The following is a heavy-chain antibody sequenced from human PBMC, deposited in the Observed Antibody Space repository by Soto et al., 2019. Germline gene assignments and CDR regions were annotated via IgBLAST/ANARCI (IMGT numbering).Heavy chain of an antibody. J-gene: IGHJ4*02. CDR3: ARDASGPFDY. CDR2: IHSDGST. D-gene: IGHD6-19*01. Sequence: GGSLRLSCSVAGFTVSDSMSWVRQAPGKGLECVSFIHSDGSTHYTDSVRGRFTISRDNSKNTLYLQMDRLRVDDTAVYFCARDASGPFDYWGQGTLVTSPQ. CDR1: GFTVSDS. V-gene: IGHV3-53*01.